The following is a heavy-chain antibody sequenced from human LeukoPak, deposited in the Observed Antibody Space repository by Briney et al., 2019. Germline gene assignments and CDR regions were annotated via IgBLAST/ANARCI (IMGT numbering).Heavy chain of an antibody. CDR1: GGSFSGYY. CDR3: VRGALEWLLFSIRKLNWFDP. J-gene: IGHJ5*02. Sequence: PSETLSLTCAVYGGSFSGYYWSWIRQPPGKGLEWIGEINHSGSTNYSPSLKSRVTISVDTSKNQFSLKLSSVTAADTAVYYCVRGALEWLLFSIRKLNWFDPWGQGTLVTVSS. V-gene: IGHV4-34*01. CDR2: INHSGST. D-gene: IGHD3-3*01.